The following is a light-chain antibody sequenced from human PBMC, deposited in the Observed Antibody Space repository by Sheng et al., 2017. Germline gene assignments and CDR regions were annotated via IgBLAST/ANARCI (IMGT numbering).Light chain of an antibody. Sequence: QLTQSPSSLSASVGDRVIITCRASQGISTYLAWYQQKPEKAPNLLIYGASTLQSGVPSRFSGSGSGTDFTLTISSLQPEDFATYYCQQYEDLPPFKFGPGTKVDFK. CDR2: GAS. J-gene: IGKJ3*01. CDR1: QGISTY. CDR3: QQYEDLPPFK. V-gene: IGKV1-9*01.